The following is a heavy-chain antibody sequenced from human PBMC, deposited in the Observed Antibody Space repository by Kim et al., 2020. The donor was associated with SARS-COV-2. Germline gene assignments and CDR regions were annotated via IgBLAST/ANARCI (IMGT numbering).Heavy chain of an antibody. CDR3: ATQQQLVLAPFDY. CDR2: IYYSGST. Sequence: SETLSLTCTVSGGSISSSSYYWGWIRQPPGKGLEWIGSIYYSGSTYYNPSLKSRVTISVDTSKNQFSLKLSSVTAADTAVYYCATQQQLVLAPFDYWGQGTLVTVSS. J-gene: IGHJ4*02. D-gene: IGHD6-13*01. V-gene: IGHV4-39*01. CDR1: GGSISSSSYY.